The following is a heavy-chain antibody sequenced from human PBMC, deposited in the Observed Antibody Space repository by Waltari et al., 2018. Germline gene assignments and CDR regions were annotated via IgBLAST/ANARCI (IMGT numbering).Heavy chain of an antibody. CDR1: GLTFTNSW. J-gene: IGHJ4*02. CDR3: ATSRDAAGND. CDR2: INHDGSGK. V-gene: IGHV3-7*01. Sequence: EVQLVESGGGLVQPGGSLRLSCATSGLTFTNSWMSWVRQAPGKGLEWLANINHDGSGKFFLASVKGRFTISRDNAKKSVYLQMNSLTGEDTAVYYCATSRDAAGNDWGQGTLVTVSS. D-gene: IGHD6-13*01.